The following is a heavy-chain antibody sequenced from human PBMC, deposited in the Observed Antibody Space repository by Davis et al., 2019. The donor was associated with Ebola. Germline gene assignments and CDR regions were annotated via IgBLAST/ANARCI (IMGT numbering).Heavy chain of an antibody. D-gene: IGHD3-10*01. J-gene: IGHJ4*02. V-gene: IGHV1-46*01. CDR3: ARDLRGWGDFDY. Sequence: AASVKVSCKASGYTLVSYYAHWVRQAPGQGLEWMGIINPSGGTTTYAQKFQGRVTMTRDMSTNTLYMELSSLTSGDTAVYYCARDLRGWGDFDYWGQGTLVTVSS. CDR1: GYTLVSYY. CDR2: INPSGGTT.